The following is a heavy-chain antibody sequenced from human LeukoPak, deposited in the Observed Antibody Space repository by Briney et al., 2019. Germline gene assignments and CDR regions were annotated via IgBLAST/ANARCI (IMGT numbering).Heavy chain of an antibody. CDR2: INQDGSAK. CDR1: GFTFTNNW. D-gene: IGHD2/OR15-2a*01. V-gene: IGHV3-7*01. Sequence: GGSLRLSCAASGFTFTNNWMNWVRQSPGKGLEWVAHINQDGSAKRYVDPVKGRFTISRDNAQNSLYLQMDNLRAEDTAVYYCARDVSRTFDYWGQGTLVTVSS. J-gene: IGHJ4*02. CDR3: ARDVSRTFDY.